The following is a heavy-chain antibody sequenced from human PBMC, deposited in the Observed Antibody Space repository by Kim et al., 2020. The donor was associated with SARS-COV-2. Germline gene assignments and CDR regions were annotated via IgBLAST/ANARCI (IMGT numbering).Heavy chain of an antibody. V-gene: IGHV3-23*01. Sequence: GGSLRLSCAASGFTFSSYAMSWVRQAPGKGLEWVSAISGSGGSTYYADSVKGRFTISRDNSKNTLYLQMNSLRAEDTAVYYCAKDDTSIVVVPAASLFDYWGQGTLVTVSS. D-gene: IGHD2-2*01. J-gene: IGHJ4*02. CDR2: ISGSGGST. CDR3: AKDDTSIVVVPAASLFDY. CDR1: GFTFSSYA.